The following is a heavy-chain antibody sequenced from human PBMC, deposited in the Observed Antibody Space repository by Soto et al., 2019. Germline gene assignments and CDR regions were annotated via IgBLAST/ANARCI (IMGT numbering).Heavy chain of an antibody. CDR3: ARQFDYDTSGYYYAY. J-gene: IGHJ4*02. V-gene: IGHV1-69*13. CDR1: GGTFSSYA. D-gene: IGHD3-22*01. Sequence: SVKVSCKASGGTFSSYAISWVRQAPGQGLEWMGGIIPLFGTAKYAQKFQGRVTITADEATSTAYMELSSLRSEDTAVYYCARQFDYDTSGYYYAYWGQGTLVTVSS. CDR2: IIPLFGTA.